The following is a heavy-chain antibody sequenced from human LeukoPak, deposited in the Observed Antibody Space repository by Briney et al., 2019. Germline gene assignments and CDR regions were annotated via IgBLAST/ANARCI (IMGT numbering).Heavy chain of an antibody. J-gene: IGHJ4*02. Sequence: PGGSLRLSCAASGFTVSSNYMSWVRQAPGKGLEWVSVIYSGGSTYYADSVKGRFTISRDSSKNTLYLQMNSLRAEDTAVYYCARGYSYVPIPDYWGQGTLVTVSS. V-gene: IGHV3-66*01. CDR2: IYSGGST. CDR1: GFTVSSNY. CDR3: ARGYSYVPIPDY. D-gene: IGHD5-18*01.